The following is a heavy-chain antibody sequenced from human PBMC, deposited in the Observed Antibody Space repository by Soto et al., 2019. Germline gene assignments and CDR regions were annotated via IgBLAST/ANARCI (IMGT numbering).Heavy chain of an antibody. J-gene: IGHJ4*02. CDR3: AKVSGRAMVRGVDDY. V-gene: IGHV3-23*01. CDR2: ISGSGGST. CDR1: GFTFSSYA. Sequence: GGSLRLSCAASGFTFSSYAMSWVRQAPGKGLEWVSAISGSGGSTYYADSVKGRFTISRDNSKNTLYLQMNSLRAEDTAVYYCAKVSGRAMVRGVDDYWGQGTLVTVSS. D-gene: IGHD3-10*01.